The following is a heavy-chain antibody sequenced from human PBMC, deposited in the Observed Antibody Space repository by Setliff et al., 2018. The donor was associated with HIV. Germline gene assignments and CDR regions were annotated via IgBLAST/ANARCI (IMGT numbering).Heavy chain of an antibody. Sequence: PGESLKISCKASGYTFTNYWTARVRQMPGKGLEWMGIIHPRDFDIKYSQSFQGQVTISADKSLSTAYLQWNSLKASDTALYYCARLGSSGYYRSFDVWGQGTMVTVSS. CDR1: GYTFTNYW. J-gene: IGHJ3*01. V-gene: IGHV5-51*01. CDR2: IHPRDFDI. CDR3: ARLGSSGYYRSFDV. D-gene: IGHD3-22*01.